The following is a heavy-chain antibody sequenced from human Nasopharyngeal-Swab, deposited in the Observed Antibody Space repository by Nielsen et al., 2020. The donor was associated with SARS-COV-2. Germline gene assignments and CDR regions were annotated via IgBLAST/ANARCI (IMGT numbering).Heavy chain of an antibody. CDR2: IYPGDSDT. V-gene: IGHV5-51*01. Sequence: VRQMPGKGLEWMGIIYPGDSDTRYSPSFQGQVTISADKSISTAYLQWSSLKASDTAMYYCVRTRIAWKQLVRTQSFDYWGQGTLVTVSS. CDR3: VRTRIAWKQLVRTQSFDY. J-gene: IGHJ4*02. D-gene: IGHD6-6*01.